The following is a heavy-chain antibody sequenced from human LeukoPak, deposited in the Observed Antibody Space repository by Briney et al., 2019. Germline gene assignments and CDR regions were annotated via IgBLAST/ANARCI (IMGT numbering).Heavy chain of an antibody. V-gene: IGHV4-4*08. D-gene: IGHD3-10*01. J-gene: IGHJ5*02. CDR1: GGSISSFY. CDR2: IYTSGST. Sequence: SETLSLTCNVSGGSISSFYCSWIRQPPGKGLEWIGRIYTSGSTNYDPSLKSRVTISVDTSKNQFSLKLSSVTAADTAVYYCARDRVWFGDLLWFDPWGQGTLVTVSS. CDR3: ARDRVWFGDLLWFDP.